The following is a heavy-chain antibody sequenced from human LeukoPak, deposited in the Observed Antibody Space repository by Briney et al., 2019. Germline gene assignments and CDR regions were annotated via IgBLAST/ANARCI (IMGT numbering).Heavy chain of an antibody. J-gene: IGHJ4*02. CDR3: ARATYYYDSSGYYPAY. Sequence: PGGSLRLSCAASGFTFSSYEMNWVRQAPGKGLEWVSYISSSGSTIYYADSVKGRFTISRDNAKNSLYLQMNSLRAEDTAVYYCARATYYYDSSGYYPAYWGQGTLVTVSS. V-gene: IGHV3-48*03. CDR2: ISSSGSTI. CDR1: GFTFSSYE. D-gene: IGHD3-22*01.